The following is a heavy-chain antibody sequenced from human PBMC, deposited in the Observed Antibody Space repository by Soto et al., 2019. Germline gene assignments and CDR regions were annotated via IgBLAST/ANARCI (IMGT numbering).Heavy chain of an antibody. CDR1: GFTFSSYL. D-gene: IGHD5-12*01. CDR3: ARGKRGYSGYDPFDY. CDR2: IKQDGSEK. V-gene: IGHV3-7*03. J-gene: IGHJ4*02. Sequence: LRLSCAASGFTFSSYLMSWVRQAPLKGLEWVANIKQDGSEKYYVYSVKGRFTISRDNAKNSLYLQMNSLRAEDTAVYYCARGKRGYSGYDPFDYWGQGTLVTVSS.